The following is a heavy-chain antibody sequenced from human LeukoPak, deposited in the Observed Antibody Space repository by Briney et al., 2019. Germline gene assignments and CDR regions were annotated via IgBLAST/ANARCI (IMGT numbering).Heavy chain of an antibody. J-gene: IGHJ4*02. D-gene: IGHD6-19*01. CDR2: LSGSGGNT. CDR3: AKKTGYSSGWYWDY. Sequence: GGSLRLSCAASGFTFSSYAMSWVRQAPGKGLEWVSALSGSGGNTYYTDSVKGRFTISRDNSKNTLYLQMNSLRAEGTAVYYCAKKTGYSSGWYWDYWGQGTLVTVSS. CDR1: GFTFSSYA. V-gene: IGHV3-23*01.